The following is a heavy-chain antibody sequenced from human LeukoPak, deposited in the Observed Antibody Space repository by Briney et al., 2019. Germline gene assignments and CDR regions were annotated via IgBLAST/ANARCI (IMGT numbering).Heavy chain of an antibody. Sequence: PGGFLRLSCAASGFTFSDYYMSWIRQAPGKGLEWVSYISSSGSTIYYADSVKGRFTISRDNAKNSLYLQMNSLRAEDTAVYYCARDRLRLGELSAYYFDYWGQGTLVTVSS. CDR2: ISSSGSTI. CDR1: GFTFSDYY. V-gene: IGHV3-11*01. J-gene: IGHJ4*02. D-gene: IGHD3-16*02. CDR3: ARDRLRLGELSAYYFDY.